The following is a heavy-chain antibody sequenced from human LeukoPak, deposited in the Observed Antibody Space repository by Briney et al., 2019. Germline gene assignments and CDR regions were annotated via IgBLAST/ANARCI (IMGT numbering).Heavy chain of an antibody. CDR3: AELGITMIGGV. CDR1: GFTFSSYE. Sequence: PGGCLRLSCAASGFTFSSYEMKWVRQAPGKGLEWVSYISSSGGTIYYADSVKGRFTISRDNAKNSLYLQMNSLRAEDTAVYYCAELGITMIGGVWGKGTTVTISS. V-gene: IGHV3-48*03. D-gene: IGHD3-10*02. CDR2: ISSSGGTI. J-gene: IGHJ6*04.